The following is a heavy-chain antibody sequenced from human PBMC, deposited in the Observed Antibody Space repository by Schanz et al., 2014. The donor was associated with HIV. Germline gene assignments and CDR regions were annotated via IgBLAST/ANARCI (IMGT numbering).Heavy chain of an antibody. CDR3: ASGRFDTVIWWGDAFLI. J-gene: IGHJ3*02. Sequence: QVQLVQSGPEVKKPGASVRVSCKTSGGTFSNYAISWVRQAPGQGLEWMGGIIPVSGTASYAQMFQGRVKIIADESTSTAYMELSSLRSEDTAVYYCASGRFDTVIWWGDAFLIWGRGTMVTVSS. V-gene: IGHV1-69*13. CDR1: GGTFSNYA. CDR2: IIPVSGTA. D-gene: IGHD5-18*01.